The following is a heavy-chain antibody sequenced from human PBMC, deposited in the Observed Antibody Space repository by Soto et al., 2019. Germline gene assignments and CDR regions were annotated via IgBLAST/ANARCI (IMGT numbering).Heavy chain of an antibody. CDR2: ITPFNGDT. CDR1: GYTFTYRY. CDR3: TTSGGSSHPSDY. Sequence: QMQLVQSGAEVKKTGSSVKLSCKASGYTFTYRYLHWVRQAPGQVLEGMGCITPFNGDTKYAQKFQDRVTITSDRSMSTAYMELSSLRSEDTAMYFCTTSGGSSHPSDYWGQGTLVTVSS. J-gene: IGHJ4*02. D-gene: IGHD2-15*01. V-gene: IGHV1-45*02.